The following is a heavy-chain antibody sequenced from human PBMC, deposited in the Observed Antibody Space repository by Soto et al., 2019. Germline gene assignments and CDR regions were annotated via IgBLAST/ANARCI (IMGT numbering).Heavy chain of an antibody. CDR3: ARTQYYYDSSGYYYVDYFDY. Sequence: LSLTCTVSGGSISSGGYYWSWIRQHPGKGLEWIGYIYYSGSTYYNPSLKSRVTISVDTSKNQFSLKLSSVTAADTAVYYCARTQYYYDSSGYYYVDYFDYWGQGTLVTVSS. V-gene: IGHV4-31*02. CDR1: GGSISSGGYY. D-gene: IGHD3-22*01. J-gene: IGHJ4*02. CDR2: IYYSGST.